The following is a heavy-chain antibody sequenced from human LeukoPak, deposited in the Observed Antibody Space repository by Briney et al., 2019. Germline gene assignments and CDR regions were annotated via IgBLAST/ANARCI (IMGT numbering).Heavy chain of an antibody. CDR2: IYYSGST. Sequence: SETLSLTCTVSGGSISSGDYYWSWIRQPPGKGLEWIGYIYYSGSTYYNPSLKSRVTISVETSKNQFSLSLTSVTAAHTAIYYCERIKIISPLLILNCFEAGGEGTLVIVSS. CDR1: GGSISSGDYY. CDR3: ERIKIISPLLILNCFEA. D-gene: IGHD3-16*01. V-gene: IGHV4-30-4*08. J-gene: IGHJ5*02.